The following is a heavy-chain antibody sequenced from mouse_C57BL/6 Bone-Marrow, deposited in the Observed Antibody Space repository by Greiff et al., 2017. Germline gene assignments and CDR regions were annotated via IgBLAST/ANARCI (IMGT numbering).Heavy chain of an antibody. D-gene: IGHD3-2*02. CDR2: IDPNSGGT. CDR1: GYTFTSYW. CDR3: ARRASSGDGFAY. J-gene: IGHJ3*01. Sequence: QVQLQQPGAELVKPGASVKLSCTASGYTFTSYWMPWVQQRPGRGLEWIGRIDPNSGGTKYTEKFKGKATLSVDKPSSTAYMQLSSLKSEDSAVYYCARRASSGDGFAYWGQGTLVTVSA. V-gene: IGHV1-72*01.